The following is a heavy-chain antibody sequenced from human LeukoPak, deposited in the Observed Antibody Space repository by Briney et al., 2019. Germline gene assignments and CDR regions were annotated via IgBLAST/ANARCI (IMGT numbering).Heavy chain of an antibody. CDR3: ARHVTVADYYYYYYGMDV. V-gene: IGHV4-59*08. Sequence: SETLSLTCTVSGGSISSYYWSWIRQPPGKGLEWIGYIYYSGSTNYNPSLRSRVTISVDTSKNQFSLKLSSVTAADTAVYYCARHVTVADYYYYYYGMDVWGQGTTVTVSS. CDR2: IYYSGST. D-gene: IGHD6-19*01. J-gene: IGHJ6*02. CDR1: GGSISSYY.